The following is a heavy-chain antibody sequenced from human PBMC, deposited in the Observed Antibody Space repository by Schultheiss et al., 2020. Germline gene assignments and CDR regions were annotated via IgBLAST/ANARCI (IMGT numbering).Heavy chain of an antibody. Sequence: GGSLRLSCAASGFTFSSYAMSWVRQAPGKGLEWVSAISGSGGSTYYADSVKGRFTISSDNAKNSLYLQMDSLRAEDTAVYFCARRGVGAADDYYYGMDVWGQGTTGTVAS. CDR2: ISGSGGST. CDR3: ARRGVGAADDYYYGMDV. D-gene: IGHD1-26*01. J-gene: IGHJ6*02. V-gene: IGHV3-23*01. CDR1: GFTFSSYA.